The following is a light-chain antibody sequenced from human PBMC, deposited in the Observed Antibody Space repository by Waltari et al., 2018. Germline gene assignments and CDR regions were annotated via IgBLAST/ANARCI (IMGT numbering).Light chain of an antibody. CDR1: QSVSSNS. CDR3: QQYGNTPYT. Sequence: EIVLTQSPGTLSLSPGERATLSCRASQSVSSNSLAWYQQKPGQAPRILIYDVSSRATGIPDRFSGSGSGTDFTLTISRLEPEDFAVYHCQQYGNTPYTFGQGTKLGIK. J-gene: IGKJ2*01. CDR2: DVS. V-gene: IGKV3-20*01.